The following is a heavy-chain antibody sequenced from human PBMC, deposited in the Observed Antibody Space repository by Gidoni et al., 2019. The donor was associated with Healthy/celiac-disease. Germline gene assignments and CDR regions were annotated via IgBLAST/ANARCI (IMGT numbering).Heavy chain of an antibody. CDR1: GFTFSSYE. V-gene: IGHV3-48*03. D-gene: IGHD3-10*01. CDR3: ARASLWFGESERPYNWFDP. Sequence: EVQLVESGGGLVQPGGSLRLSCAASGFTFSSYEMNWVRQAPGKGLEWVSYISSSGSTIYYADSVKGRFTISRDNAKNSLYLQMNSLRAEDTAVYYCARASLWFGESERPYNWFDPWGQGTLVTVSS. CDR2: ISSSGSTI. J-gene: IGHJ5*02.